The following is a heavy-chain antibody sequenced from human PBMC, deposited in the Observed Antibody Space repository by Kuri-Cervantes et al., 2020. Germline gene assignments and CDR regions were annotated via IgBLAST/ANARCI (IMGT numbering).Heavy chain of an antibody. D-gene: IGHD2-2*01. CDR2: ISYDGSNK. CDR1: GFTFSSYG. V-gene: IGHV3-30*18. Sequence: GGSLRLSCAASGFTFSSYGMHWVRQAPGKGLEWVAVISYDGSNKYYADSVRGRFTISRDNSKNTLYLQMNSLRAEDTAIYFCAKESIGNNYADYWGQGILVTVSS. CDR3: AKESIGNNYADY. J-gene: IGHJ4*02.